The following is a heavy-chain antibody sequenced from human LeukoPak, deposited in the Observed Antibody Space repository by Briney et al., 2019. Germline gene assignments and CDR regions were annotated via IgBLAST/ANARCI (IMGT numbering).Heavy chain of an antibody. D-gene: IGHD6-19*01. CDR1: GYTFISYG. CDR2: ISGYNGNT. J-gene: IGHJ4*02. V-gene: IGHV1-18*01. Sequence: ASVEVSCKASGYTFISYGITWARQAPGQGLEWMGWISGYNGNTNYAQKLQGRVTMTTDTSTSTVYMELRSLTFDDTAVYYCAREAGIAVAHFDHWGQGTLVTVSS. CDR3: AREAGIAVAHFDH.